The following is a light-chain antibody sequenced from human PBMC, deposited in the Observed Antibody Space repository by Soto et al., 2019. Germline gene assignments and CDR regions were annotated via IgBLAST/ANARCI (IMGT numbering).Light chain of an antibody. CDR2: GAS. CDR3: QHQGT. J-gene: IGKJ1*01. Sequence: EIVMTQSPATLSVSPGERATLSCRASQTVSSNLAWYQQKPGQAPRLLIYGASTMATGIPARFSGSGSGTEFTLTISSLQSEDFAVYYCQHQGTFGQGTKVEIK. V-gene: IGKV3-15*01. CDR1: QTVSSN.